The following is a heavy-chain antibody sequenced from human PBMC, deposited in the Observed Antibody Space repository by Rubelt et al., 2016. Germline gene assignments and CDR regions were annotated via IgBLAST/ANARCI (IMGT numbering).Heavy chain of an antibody. J-gene: IGHJ4*02. CDR1: GGSISSSSYY. Sequence: QLQLQESGPGLVKPSETLSLTCTVSGGSISSSSYYWGWIRQPPGKGLEWIGSIYYSGSTYYNPSLKSRVTISVDTSKNQFSLKLSSVTDADTAVYYCARVIQLWVAFDYWGQGTLVTVSS. D-gene: IGHD5-18*01. V-gene: IGHV4-39*07. CDR2: IYYSGST. CDR3: ARVIQLWVAFDY.